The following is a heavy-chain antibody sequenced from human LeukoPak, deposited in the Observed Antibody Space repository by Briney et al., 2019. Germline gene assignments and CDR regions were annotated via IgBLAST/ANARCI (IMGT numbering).Heavy chain of an antibody. D-gene: IGHD3-3*01. CDR1: GYTFTIYA. J-gene: IGHJ4*02. CDR3: ARGAKFWSGYFPGY. CDR2: INTNTENP. Sequence: ASVKVSCKTSGYTFTIYAINWVRQAPGQGLECMVWINTNTENPTYAQGFNGRFVFSWETSVSKAYLQSRSLKAEDTAVYYCARGAKFWSGYFPGYWGPGTLVTVSS. V-gene: IGHV7-4-1*02.